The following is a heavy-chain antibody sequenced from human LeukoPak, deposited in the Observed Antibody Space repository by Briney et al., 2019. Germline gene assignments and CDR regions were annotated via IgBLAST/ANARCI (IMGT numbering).Heavy chain of an antibody. J-gene: IGHJ5*02. CDR2: IIPIFGTA. Sequence: SVKVSCTASGGTFSSYAISWVRQAPGQGLEWMGGIIPIFGTANYAQKFQGRVTITADESTSTAYMELSSLRSEDTAVYYCARALPLGELSFAHNWFDPWGQGTLVTVSS. D-gene: IGHD3-16*02. CDR3: ARALPLGELSFAHNWFDP. V-gene: IGHV1-69*13. CDR1: GGTFSSYA.